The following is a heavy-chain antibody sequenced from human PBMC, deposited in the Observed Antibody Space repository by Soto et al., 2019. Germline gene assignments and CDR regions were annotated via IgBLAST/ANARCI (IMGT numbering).Heavy chain of an antibody. Sequence: GASVKVSCKASGGTFSSYTISWVRQAPGQGLEWMGRIIPILGIANYAQKFQGRVTITADKSTSTAYMELSSLRSEDTAVYYCARLPDIVVVVAATPVDAFDIWGQGTMVT. V-gene: IGHV1-69*02. D-gene: IGHD2-15*01. CDR3: ARLPDIVVVVAATPVDAFDI. CDR2: IIPILGIA. CDR1: GGTFSSYT. J-gene: IGHJ3*02.